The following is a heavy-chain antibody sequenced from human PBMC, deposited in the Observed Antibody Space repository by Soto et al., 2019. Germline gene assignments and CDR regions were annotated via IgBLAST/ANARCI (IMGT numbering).Heavy chain of an antibody. CDR1: GFTFSSYG. J-gene: IGHJ6*02. Sequence: GGSLRLSCAASGFTFSSYGIHWVREAPGWGLEWVAVISYDGNDRHYAKSVRGRFTISRDNSKNTLYLQMNSLRAEDTAVYYCAKDRVVVVPATMMNYGMDVWGQGTTVTVSS. V-gene: IGHV3-30*18. CDR2: ISYDGNDR. CDR3: AKDRVVVVPATMMNYGMDV. D-gene: IGHD2-15*01.